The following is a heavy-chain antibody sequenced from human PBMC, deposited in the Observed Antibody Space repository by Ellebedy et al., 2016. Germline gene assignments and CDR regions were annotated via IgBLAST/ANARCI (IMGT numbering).Heavy chain of an antibody. CDR3: ARDRRQNWRYGDSLDY. CDR1: GFTFSSYG. CDR2: IWYDGSNK. V-gene: IGHV3-33*01. J-gene: IGHJ4*02. Sequence: GESLKISCAASGFTFSSYGMHWVRQAPGKGLEWVALIWYDGSNKYYADSVKGRFTISRDNSKNTLYLQMNSLRADDTAVYYCARDRRQNWRYGDSLDYWGQGTLVTVSS. D-gene: IGHD3-10*01.